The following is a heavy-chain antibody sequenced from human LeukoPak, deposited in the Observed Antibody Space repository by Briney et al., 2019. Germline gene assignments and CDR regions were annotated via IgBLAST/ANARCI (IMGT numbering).Heavy chain of an antibody. CDR3: AKHGGAAAGTGGKLYYYMDV. CDR1: AFTFRSYA. J-gene: IGHJ6*03. V-gene: IGHV3-23*01. Sequence: GGSLRLSCAASAFTFRSYAMNWVRQAPGKGLEWASTISDSGGATYYADSVEGRFTISRDNSKNTLYLQMNSLRAEDTAVYYCAKHGGAAAGTGGKLYYYMDVWGKGTTVTVSS. CDR2: ISDSGGAT. D-gene: IGHD6-13*01.